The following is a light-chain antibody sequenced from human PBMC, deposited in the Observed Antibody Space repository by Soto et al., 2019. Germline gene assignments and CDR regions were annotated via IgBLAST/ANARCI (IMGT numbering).Light chain of an antibody. CDR3: QQYHNWPPT. J-gene: IGKJ1*01. Sequence: EIVMTHSPATLSVSPGERATLSCRASQSVNSDLAWYQQRPGQPPRLLIYAASTRASVFPARFSGSGSRTEFTLTISSLQSEDFVVYYCQQYHNWPPTFGQGTKVDIK. CDR1: QSVNSD. V-gene: IGKV3-15*01. CDR2: AAS.